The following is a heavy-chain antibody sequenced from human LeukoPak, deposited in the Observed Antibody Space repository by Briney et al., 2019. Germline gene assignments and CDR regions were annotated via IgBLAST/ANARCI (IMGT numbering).Heavy chain of an antibody. V-gene: IGHV4-39*01. D-gene: IGHD5-24*01. CDR3: ARYFRDGYKVPRH. J-gene: IGHJ4*02. Sequence: GSLRLSCAASGFTFSSYTMSWVRQAPGKGLEWIASVYYSGTAYYNPSLGSRVTISVDTSKNQSSLKLSSVTAADTAVYYCARYFRDGYKVPRHWGQGTLVTVSS. CDR2: VYYSGTA. CDR1: GFTFSSYT.